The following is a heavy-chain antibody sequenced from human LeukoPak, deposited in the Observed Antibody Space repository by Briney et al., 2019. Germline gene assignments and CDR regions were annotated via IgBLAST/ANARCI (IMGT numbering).Heavy chain of an antibody. CDR2: IYYSGST. Sequence: KSSETVSLTCTVSGGSISTYYWSWIRQPPGKGLEWIGYIYYSGSTNYNASLKTRVTISVDTSKSQFSLNLSSVTAADTAVYYCARDREALGWYDNWGQGTPVTVSS. CDR3: ARDREALGWYDN. CDR1: GGSISTYY. V-gene: IGHV4-59*01. J-gene: IGHJ5*02.